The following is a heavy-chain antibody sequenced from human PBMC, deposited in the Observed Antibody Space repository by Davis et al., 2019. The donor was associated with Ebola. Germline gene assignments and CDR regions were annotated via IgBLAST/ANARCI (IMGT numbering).Heavy chain of an antibody. V-gene: IGHV3-23*01. J-gene: IGHJ4*02. CDR3: ARDHGYCSGGSCYSSYFDY. Sequence: PGGSLRLSCAASGFVFSSYVMSWVRRAPGKGLEWVSTLGLSADTYYADSVKGRFTISRDNSKNTLYLQMNSLRAEDTAVYYCARDHGYCSGGSCYSSYFDYWGQGTLVTVSS. D-gene: IGHD2-15*01. CDR1: GFVFSSYV. CDR2: LGLSADT.